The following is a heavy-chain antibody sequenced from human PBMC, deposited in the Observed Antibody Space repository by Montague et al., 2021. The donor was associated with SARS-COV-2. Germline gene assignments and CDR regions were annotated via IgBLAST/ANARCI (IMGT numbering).Heavy chain of an antibody. J-gene: IGHJ4*02. CDR2: ISYDGSNK. CDR3: ARDFNVYISGYFDY. CDR1: GFTFSSYA. V-gene: IGHV3-30-3*01. Sequence: SLRLSCAASGFTFSSYAMHWVRQAPGKGLEWVAVISYDGSNKYYADSVKGRFTISRDNSKNTLYLQMNSLRAEDTAVYYCARDFNVYISGYFDYWGQGTLVTVSS. D-gene: IGHD6-19*01.